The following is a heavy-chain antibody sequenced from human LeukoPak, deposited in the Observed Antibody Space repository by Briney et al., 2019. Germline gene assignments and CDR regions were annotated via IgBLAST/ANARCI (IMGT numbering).Heavy chain of an antibody. Sequence: GGSPRLSCAASGFTLSSYWMHWLRQAPGKGLVWVSRINSDGCSTRYADSVKGRFTISRDNAKNTLYLQMNSLRAEDTAVYYCASESYGPTREDYWGQGTLVTASS. CDR2: INSDGCST. J-gene: IGHJ4*02. V-gene: IGHV3-74*01. CDR3: ASESYGPTREDY. D-gene: IGHD5-18*01. CDR1: GFTLSSYW.